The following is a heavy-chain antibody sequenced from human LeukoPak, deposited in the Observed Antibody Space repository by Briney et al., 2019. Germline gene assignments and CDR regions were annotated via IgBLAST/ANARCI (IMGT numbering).Heavy chain of an antibody. CDR3: ARGGVSPFDY. Sequence: SGTLSLTCTVSGYSISTGYYWGWIRQPPGKGLEWIGSIYVGGSTYYNPSLKSRVTISIDTSKDQFSLRLSSVTAADTAVYYCARGGVSPFDYWGQGTLVTVSS. D-gene: IGHD3-16*01. V-gene: IGHV4-38-2*02. CDR2: IYVGGST. CDR1: GYSISTGYY. J-gene: IGHJ4*02.